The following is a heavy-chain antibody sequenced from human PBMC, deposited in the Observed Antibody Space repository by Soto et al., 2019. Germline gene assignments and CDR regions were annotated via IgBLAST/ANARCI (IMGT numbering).Heavy chain of an antibody. V-gene: IGHV4-59*01. CDR3: ARDLTVGTVTNEYYYYYGMDV. Sequence: PSETLSLTCTFSGGSIISYYWSWIRQPPGKGLEWIGYIYYSGSTNYNPSLKSRVTISVDTSKNQFSLKLSSVTAADTAVYYCARDLTVGTVTNEYYYYYGMDVWGQGTTVTVSS. CDR1: GGSIISYY. CDR2: IYYSGST. D-gene: IGHD4-17*01. J-gene: IGHJ6*02.